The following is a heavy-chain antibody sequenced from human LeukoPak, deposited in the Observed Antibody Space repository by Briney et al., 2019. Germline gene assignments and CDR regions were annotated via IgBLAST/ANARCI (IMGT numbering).Heavy chain of an antibody. CDR2: IIPIFGTA. D-gene: IGHD3-10*01. Sequence: ASVKVSCKASGGTFSSYAISWVRQAPGQGLEWMGGIIPIFGTANYAQKFQGRDTITADESTSTAYMELSSLRSEDTAVYYCARAGLWFGETHYYYGMDVWGQGTTVTVSS. J-gene: IGHJ6*02. CDR3: ARAGLWFGETHYYYGMDV. CDR1: GGTFSSYA. V-gene: IGHV1-69*13.